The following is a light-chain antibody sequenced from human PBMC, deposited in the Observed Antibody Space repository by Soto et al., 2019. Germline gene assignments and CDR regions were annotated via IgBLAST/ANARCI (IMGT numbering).Light chain of an antibody. V-gene: IGLV2-14*01. CDR1: RSDVGGYNY. CDR2: DVS. J-gene: IGLJ3*02. Sequence: QSVLTQPASVSGSPGQSITISCTGTRSDVGGYNYVSWYQQHPGKAPKLMIYDVSNRPSGVSNRFSGSKSGNTASLTISGLQAEDEADYYCSSYTSSSTPWVFGGGTKVTVL. CDR3: SSYTSSSTPWV.